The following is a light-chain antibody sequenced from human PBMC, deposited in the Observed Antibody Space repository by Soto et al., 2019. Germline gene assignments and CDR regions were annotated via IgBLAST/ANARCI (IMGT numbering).Light chain of an antibody. J-gene: IGKJ1*01. V-gene: IGKV3-20*01. CDR3: QQYGSTPT. Sequence: EIVMTQSPATLSVSPGERATLSCRASQSVSGSYLAWNQQKPGQAPRLLIYGASSRATGIPDRFTGSGSGTDFTLTISRLEPEDFAVYYCQQYGSTPTFGQGTKVDIK. CDR1: QSVSGSY. CDR2: GAS.